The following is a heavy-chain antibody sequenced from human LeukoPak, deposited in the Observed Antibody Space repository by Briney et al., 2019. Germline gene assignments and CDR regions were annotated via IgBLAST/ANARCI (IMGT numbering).Heavy chain of an antibody. V-gene: IGHV1-18*01. CDR1: GYTFTSYD. CDR3: ARVQGYIAADRPYYYGMDV. CDR2: ISAYNGNT. Sequence: ASVKVSCKASGYTFTSYDISWVRQAPGQGLEWMGWISAYNGNTNYAQKLQGRVTMTTDTSTSTAYMELRSLRSDDTAVYYCARVQGYIAADRPYYYGMDVWGQGTTVTVSS. D-gene: IGHD6-13*01. J-gene: IGHJ6*02.